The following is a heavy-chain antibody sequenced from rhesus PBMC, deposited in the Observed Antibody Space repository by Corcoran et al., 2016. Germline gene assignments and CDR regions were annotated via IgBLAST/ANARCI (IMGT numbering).Heavy chain of an antibody. CDR3: ARAGPYSDHAESFEL. Sequence: QVHLQESGPGLVKPSETLSLTCAVFRGSIGASYWSWIRQVPGKGLEWIGYIGGKNGITDYNASLRGRVSISTDTSKNQFSLELRSVTAADTALYYCARAGPYSDHAESFELWGRGAQVIVSS. CDR2: IGGKNGIT. J-gene: IGHJ1*01. CDR1: RGSIGASY. V-gene: IGHV4-165*01. D-gene: IGHD5-24*01.